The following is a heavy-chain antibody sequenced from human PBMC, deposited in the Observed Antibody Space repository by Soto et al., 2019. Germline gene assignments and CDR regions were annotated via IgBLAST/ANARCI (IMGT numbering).Heavy chain of an antibody. Sequence: GASVKVSCKASGYTFTGYYMHWVRQAPGQGLEWMGWINPNSGGTNYAQKFQGWVTMTRDTSISTAYMELSRLRSDDTAVYYCARVYTAMVPYDAFDIWGQGTMVTVSS. V-gene: IGHV1-2*04. CDR1: GYTFTGYY. J-gene: IGHJ3*02. CDR3: ARVYTAMVPYDAFDI. CDR2: INPNSGGT. D-gene: IGHD5-18*01.